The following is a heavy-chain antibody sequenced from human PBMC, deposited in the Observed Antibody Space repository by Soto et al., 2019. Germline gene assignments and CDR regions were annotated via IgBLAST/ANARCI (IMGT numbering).Heavy chain of an antibody. Sequence: ASVKVSCKASGYTFTSYAMHWVRQAPGQRLEWMGWINAGNGNTKYSQKFQGRVTITRDTSASTAYMELSSLRSEDTAVYYCARPLFTTTYYDILTGYGYFDYWGQGTLVTVSS. D-gene: IGHD3-9*01. V-gene: IGHV1-3*01. CDR1: GYTFTSYA. J-gene: IGHJ4*02. CDR2: INAGNGNT. CDR3: ARPLFTTTYYDILTGYGYFDY.